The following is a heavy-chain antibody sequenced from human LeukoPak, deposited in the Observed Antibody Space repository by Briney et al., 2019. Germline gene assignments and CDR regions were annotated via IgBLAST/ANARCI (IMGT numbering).Heavy chain of an antibody. J-gene: IGHJ4*02. D-gene: IGHD3-10*01. Sequence: PGRSLRLSCAASGFTFSIDGMHWVRQAPGKGLEWVSAISGSGGSTYYADSVKGRFTISRDNSKNTLYLQMNSLRAEDTAVYYCAKDLQSGYWGQGTLVTVSS. CDR2: ISGSGGST. CDR3: AKDLQSGY. CDR1: GFTFSIDG. V-gene: IGHV3-23*01.